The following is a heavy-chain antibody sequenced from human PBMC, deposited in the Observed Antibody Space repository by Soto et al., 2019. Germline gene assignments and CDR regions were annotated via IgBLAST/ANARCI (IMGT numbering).Heavy chain of an antibody. J-gene: IGHJ4*02. CDR3: GTGYYDSSGYVDY. Sequence: SVKVSCKASGGTFSSYAISWVRQAPGQGLEWMGGIIPIFGTANYAQKFQGRVTITADESTSTAYMELSSLRSEDTAVYYCGTGYYDSSGYVDYWGQGTLVTVSS. CDR2: IIPIFGTA. V-gene: IGHV1-69*13. CDR1: GGTFSSYA. D-gene: IGHD3-22*01.